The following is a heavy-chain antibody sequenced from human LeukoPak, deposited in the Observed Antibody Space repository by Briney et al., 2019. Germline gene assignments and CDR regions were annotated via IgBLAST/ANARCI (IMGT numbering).Heavy chain of an antibody. CDR2: ISGYNGNT. Sequence: ASVKVSCKASGYIFTDYYMHWVRQAPGQELGWMGRISGYNGNTNYAQKVQGRVTMTTDTSTSTAYMDLRSLRSDDTAVYYCARDRGAAAGPGDFQHWGQGTLVTVSS. CDR1: GYIFTDYY. V-gene: IGHV1-18*04. CDR3: ARDRGAAAGPGDFQH. D-gene: IGHD6-13*01. J-gene: IGHJ1*01.